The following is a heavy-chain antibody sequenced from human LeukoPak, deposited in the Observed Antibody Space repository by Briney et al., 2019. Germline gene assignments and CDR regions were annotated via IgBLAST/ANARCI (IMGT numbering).Heavy chain of an antibody. CDR3: AKDLPAAADGSYFDY. D-gene: IGHD6-13*01. CDR1: GFTFSSYG. V-gene: IGHV3-30*02. J-gene: IGHJ4*02. Sequence: GGSLRLSCAASGFTFSSYGMHWGRQAPGKGLEWVAFIRYDGSNKYYGDSVKGRFTISRDNSKNTLYLQINGLGAEDTAVYYCAKDLPAAADGSYFDYWGQGTLVTVSS. CDR2: IRYDGSNK.